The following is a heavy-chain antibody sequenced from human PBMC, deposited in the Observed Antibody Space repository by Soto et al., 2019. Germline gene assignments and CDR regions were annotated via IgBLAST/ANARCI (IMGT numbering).Heavy chain of an antibody. J-gene: IGHJ6*04. CDR3: ARDDVLCDGGRCYGVTLDV. Sequence: EVQLVESGGGLVQPGGSLRLSCAASGFTVSSKYMSWVRQAPGKGLEWVSLIQSGGPTYYADSVKGRFTISRDTSENTVHLQMDSLRADDTAVYYCARDDVLCDGGRCYGVTLDVWGKGTTVTVSS. D-gene: IGHD2-15*01. CDR1: GFTVSSKY. CDR2: IQSGGPT. V-gene: IGHV3-66*01.